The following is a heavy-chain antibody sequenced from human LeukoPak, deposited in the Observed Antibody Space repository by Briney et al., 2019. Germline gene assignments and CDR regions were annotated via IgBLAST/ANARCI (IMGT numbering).Heavy chain of an antibody. CDR1: GYSFTGYW. J-gene: IGHJ3*02. Sequence: GESLKISCXGSGYSFTGYWIGWVRQMTGKGLEWMGIIYPGDSDTRYSPSFQGQVTISADKSISTAYLQWSSLKASDTAMYYCARLGTYYDILTGFTDAFDIWGQGTMVTVSS. CDR2: IYPGDSDT. D-gene: IGHD3-9*01. V-gene: IGHV5-51*01. CDR3: ARLGTYYDILTGFTDAFDI.